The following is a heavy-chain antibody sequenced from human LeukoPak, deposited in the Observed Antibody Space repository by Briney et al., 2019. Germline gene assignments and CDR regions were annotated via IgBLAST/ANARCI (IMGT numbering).Heavy chain of an antibody. J-gene: IGHJ4*02. D-gene: IGHD2-15*01. CDR3: ARDFSGY. CDR1: GATVNSNY. CDR2: IYAGGST. V-gene: IGHV3-66*02. Sequence: GGSLRLSCAVSGATVNSNYMSWVRQAPGKGLEWVSVIYAGGSTYYTDSVRGRFTISRGNSKNTLYLQMNSLRAEDTARYYCARDFSGYWGRGTLVTVSS.